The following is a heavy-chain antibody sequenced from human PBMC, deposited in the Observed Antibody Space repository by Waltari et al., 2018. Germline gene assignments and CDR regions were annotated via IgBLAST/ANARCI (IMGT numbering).Heavy chain of an antibody. CDR2: INPNSGDA. Sequence: QVQLVQSGAEVKKPGASVKVSCKASGYTFTDYYMHWVRQAPGQGLEWMGWINPNSGDANYAQNFQGRVTMTRDTSISTAYMELSRLRSDDTALYYCARGSGEIVLLWLGEPIPFDYWGQGTLVTVSS. J-gene: IGHJ4*02. CDR3: ARGSGEIVLLWLGEPIPFDY. D-gene: IGHD3-10*01. V-gene: IGHV1-2*02. CDR1: GYTFTDYY.